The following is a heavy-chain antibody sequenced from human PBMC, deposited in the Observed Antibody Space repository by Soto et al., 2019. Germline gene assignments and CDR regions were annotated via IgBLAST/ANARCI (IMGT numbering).Heavy chain of an antibody. CDR1: GFTVSSHY. J-gene: IGHJ6*02. V-gene: IGHV3-66*01. CDR3: ADLYGMDV. CDR2: IYSGGRT. Sequence: EVQLVESGGGLVQPGGSLRLSCAASGFTVSSHYMSWVRQAPGKGLEWVAVIYSGGRTSYADSVKGRFTISRDNSKNTLYLQMNSLRAEDTAVYYCADLYGMDVWCQGTTVTVSS.